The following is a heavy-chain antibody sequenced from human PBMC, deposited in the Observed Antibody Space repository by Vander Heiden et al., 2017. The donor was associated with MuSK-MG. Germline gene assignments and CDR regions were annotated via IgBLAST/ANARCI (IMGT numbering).Heavy chain of an antibody. CDR2: IGGGGDST. Sequence: EVHLLESGGGLVQPGGSLRLSCAASGFPFSSYAMSWVRQAPGKGLESVSFIGGGGDSTYYADSVEGRFTISRDNSKNTLYLQMNSLRAEDTAVYYCGKGGSSTSLHCDFWGQGTLVTVSS. CDR1: GFPFSSYA. D-gene: IGHD2-2*01. V-gene: IGHV3-23*01. J-gene: IGHJ4*02. CDR3: GKGGSSTSLHCDF.